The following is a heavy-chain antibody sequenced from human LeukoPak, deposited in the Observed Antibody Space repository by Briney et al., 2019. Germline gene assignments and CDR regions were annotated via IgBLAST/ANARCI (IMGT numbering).Heavy chain of an antibody. V-gene: IGHV4-61*02. CDR1: GGSISSGSYY. D-gene: IGHD4-11*01. J-gene: IGHJ5*02. Sequence: SQTLSLTCTVSGGSISSGSYYWSWIRQPAGKGLEWIGRIYTSGSTNYNPSLKSRVTISVDTSKNQFSLKLSSVTAADTAVYCCARVSNGWFDPWGQGTLVTVSS. CDR3: ARVSNGWFDP. CDR2: IYTSGST.